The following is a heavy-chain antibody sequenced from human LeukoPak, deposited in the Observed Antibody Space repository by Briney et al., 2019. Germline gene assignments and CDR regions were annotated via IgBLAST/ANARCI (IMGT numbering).Heavy chain of an antibody. V-gene: IGHV3-48*04. D-gene: IGHD2-21*02. CDR3: ARQDCGGDCSLGP. CDR1: GSTFSSYS. J-gene: IGHJ5*02. Sequence: GGSLRLSCAASGSTFSSYSMMWVRQAPGKGLEWVSYISSSSTTIHYADSVKGRFTISRDNAKNSLYLQMNSLRAEDTAVYYCARQDCGGDCSLGPWGQGTLVTVSS. CDR2: ISSSSTTI.